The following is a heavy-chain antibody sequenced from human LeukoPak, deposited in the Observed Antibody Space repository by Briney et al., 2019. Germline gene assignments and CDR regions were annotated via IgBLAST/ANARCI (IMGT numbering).Heavy chain of an antibody. CDR1: GSTLSSYS. J-gene: IGHJ3*02. CDR3: ARTINFDFWSGYYGAFDI. V-gene: IGHV3-48*01. D-gene: IGHD3-3*01. CDR2: ISGRSTTI. Sequence: GGSLRLSCEASGSTLSSYSMNWVRQAPGKGLEWVSFISGRSTTIYYADSVKGRFTISRDNARNSLSLQMNSLRTEDTAVYYCARTINFDFWSGYYGAFDIWGQGTMVTVSS.